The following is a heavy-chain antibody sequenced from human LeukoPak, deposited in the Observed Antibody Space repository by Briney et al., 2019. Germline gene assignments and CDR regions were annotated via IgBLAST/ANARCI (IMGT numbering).Heavy chain of an antibody. CDR3: ARDQTLVAIGASGY. CDR1: GFTFSAFW. Sequence: GGSLRLSCAASGFTFSAFWMTWVRHTPGKGLEWVANIKQDGDDKYYAESVRGRFTISRDNVRNSLYLQMNSLRAEDTGIYYCARDQTLVAIGASGYWGQGTLVTVSS. V-gene: IGHV3-7*01. CDR2: IKQDGDDK. J-gene: IGHJ4*02. D-gene: IGHD2/OR15-2a*01.